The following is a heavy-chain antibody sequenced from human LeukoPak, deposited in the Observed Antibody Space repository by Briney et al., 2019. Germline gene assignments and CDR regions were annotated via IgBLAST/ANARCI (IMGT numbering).Heavy chain of an antibody. CDR1: NGFISNYY. CDR3: ARRGAVYGGNDFDY. Sequence: SETLSLTCTVSNGFISNYYWSWIRQTTGKGLEWIGFIYYSGSTNYNPSLKSRVTMSVDTSKNQFSLKLSSVTASYTAVYYCARRGAVYGGNDFDYWGQGTLVTVSS. D-gene: IGHD4-23*01. J-gene: IGHJ4*02. V-gene: IGHV4-59*08. CDR2: IYYSGST.